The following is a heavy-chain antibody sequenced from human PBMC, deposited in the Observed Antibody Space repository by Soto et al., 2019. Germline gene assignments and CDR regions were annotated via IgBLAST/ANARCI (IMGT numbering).Heavy chain of an antibody. CDR1: CESISSYY. CDR3: ARDSRGTVYSGAFYYGMDV. CDR2: IYYSGST. D-gene: IGHD6-6*01. V-gene: IGHV4-59*01. J-gene: IGHJ6*02. Sequence: SETLSLTCTVSCESISSYYWRCIRQPPGKGLEWIGYIYYSGSTNDNPSLKSRVPISVDTSKNQFSLKLSSVTAAETAVYYGARDSRGTVYSGAFYYGMDVGGQGTTVTDSS.